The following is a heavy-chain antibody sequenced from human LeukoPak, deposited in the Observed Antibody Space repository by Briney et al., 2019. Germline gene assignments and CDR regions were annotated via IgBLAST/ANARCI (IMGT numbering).Heavy chain of an antibody. CDR2: TCSGGST. J-gene: IGHJ4*02. CDR3: ARDAGGIWTPFDY. Sequence: GGSLRLSCAASGFTVSSNYMSWVRQAPGKGLEWVSVTCSGGSTYYADSVKGRFTISRDNSKNTLYLQMNSLRAEDTAVYYCARDAGGIWTPFDYWGQGTLVTVSS. D-gene: IGHD6-13*01. V-gene: IGHV3-53*01. CDR1: GFTVSSNY.